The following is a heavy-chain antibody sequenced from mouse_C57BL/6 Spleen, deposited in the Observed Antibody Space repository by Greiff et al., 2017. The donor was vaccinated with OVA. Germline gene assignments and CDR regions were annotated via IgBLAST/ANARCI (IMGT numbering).Heavy chain of an antibody. J-gene: IGHJ3*01. CDR2: IDPNSGGT. D-gene: IGHD1-1*01. V-gene: IGHV1-72*01. Sequence: QVQLQQPGAELVKPGASVKLSCKASGYTFTSYWMHWVKQRPGRGLEWIGRIDPNSGGTKYNEKFKSKATLTVDKPSSTAYMQLSGLTSEDSAVYYCAIKFDYYGSSYGFAYWGQGTLVTVSA. CDR1: GYTFTSYW. CDR3: AIKFDYYGSSYGFAY.